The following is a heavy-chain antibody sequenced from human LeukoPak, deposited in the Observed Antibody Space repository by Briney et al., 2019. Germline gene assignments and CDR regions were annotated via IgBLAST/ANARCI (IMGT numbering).Heavy chain of an antibody. CDR1: GFTFSSYA. V-gene: IGHV3-23*01. Sequence: GGSLRLSCAASGFTFSSYAMSWVRQAPGKGLEWVSAISGSGGSTYYADSGKGRFTISRDNSKNTLYLQMNSLRAEDTAVYYCAKDRYGIVGATTIRWFDPWGQGTLVTVSS. D-gene: IGHD1-26*01. CDR2: ISGSGGST. CDR3: AKDRYGIVGATTIRWFDP. J-gene: IGHJ5*02.